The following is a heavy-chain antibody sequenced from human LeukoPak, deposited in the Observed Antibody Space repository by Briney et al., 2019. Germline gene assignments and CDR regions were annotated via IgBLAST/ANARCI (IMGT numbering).Heavy chain of an antibody. CDR2: IYYSGST. V-gene: IGHV4-59*08. J-gene: IGHJ4*02. CDR3: ARQGDSGRSYDY. D-gene: IGHD3-22*01. Sequence: SETLSLTCTVSGGSISSYYWSCIRQPPGKGLEWIGHIYYSGSTNYNPSLKSRVTISLDTSKNQFSLNLRSVTAADTAVYFCARQGDSGRSYDYWGQGTLVTVSS. CDR1: GGSISSYY.